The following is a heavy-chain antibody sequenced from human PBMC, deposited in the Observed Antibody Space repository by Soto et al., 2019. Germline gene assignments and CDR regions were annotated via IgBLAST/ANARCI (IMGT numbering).Heavy chain of an antibody. CDR2: IWYDGSNK. CDR1: VFTFWSYG. J-gene: IGHJ4*02. CDR3: ARSSSRDSYNTHYFEL. D-gene: IGHD2-2*01. V-gene: IGHV3-33*01. Sequence: PGGSLKISGAACVFTFWSYGLHLFLQTPGKGREWLAGIWYDGSNKYYADSVKVRVTISRDKSKNTLYLQMNSLRAEDTAVYYGARSSSRDSYNTHYFELWGQATLLTVSS.